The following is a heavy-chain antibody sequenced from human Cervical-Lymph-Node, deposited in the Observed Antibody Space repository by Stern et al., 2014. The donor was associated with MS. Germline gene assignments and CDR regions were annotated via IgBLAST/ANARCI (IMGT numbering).Heavy chain of an antibody. J-gene: IGHJ6*02. CDR1: GGTFSSYA. CDR2: IIPIFGTA. V-gene: IGHV1-69*01. CDR3: ARDSLGYYGMDV. Sequence: VQLVESGAEVKKPGSSVKVSCKASGGTFSSYAISWVRTAPGKGLEWMGGIIPIFGTANYAQKFQGRVTITADESTSTAYMELSSLRSEDTAVYYCARDSLGYYGMDVWGQGTTVTVSS.